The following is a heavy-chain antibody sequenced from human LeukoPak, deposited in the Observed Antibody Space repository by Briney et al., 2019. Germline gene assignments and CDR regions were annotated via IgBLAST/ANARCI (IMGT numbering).Heavy chain of an antibody. Sequence: SGTLCLTCTVSGGSISSDSYYWGWIPPPPGQGLDWIIRIYTSVSTNDNPSLKSRVTISVATSKTQFSLKLSSVTAADTAVYYCARGGSHDSSGYSDYWGQGTLVTVSS. V-gene: IGHV4-61*02. J-gene: IGHJ4*02. CDR2: IYTSVST. D-gene: IGHD3-22*01. CDR3: ARGGSHDSSGYSDY. CDR1: GGSISSDSYY.